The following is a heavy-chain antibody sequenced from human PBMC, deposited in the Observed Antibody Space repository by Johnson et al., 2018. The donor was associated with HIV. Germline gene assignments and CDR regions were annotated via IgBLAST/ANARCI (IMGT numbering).Heavy chain of an antibody. Sequence: VQLVESGGGLVQPGGSLRLSCAASGFIATSNYMTWVRQAPGKGLEWVSVIYGSNSTYYADTVKGRFTISRDNSKNSLYLQMSSLRVEDTAVYYCARGSGVGAFDIWGQGTMVTVSS. V-gene: IGHV3-66*01. CDR3: ARGSGVGAFDI. J-gene: IGHJ3*02. CDR1: GFIATSNY. D-gene: IGHD7-27*01. CDR2: IYGSNST.